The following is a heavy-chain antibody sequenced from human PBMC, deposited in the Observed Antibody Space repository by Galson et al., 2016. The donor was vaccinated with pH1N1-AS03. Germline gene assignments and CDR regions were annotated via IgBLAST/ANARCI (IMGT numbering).Heavy chain of an antibody. CDR2: LIPIFHTP. V-gene: IGHV1-69*06. CDR1: GGTFSSYA. J-gene: IGHJ4*02. Sequence: SVKVSCKASGGTFSSYAFTWVRQAPGQGLKWVGGLIPIFHTPNYAQKFQGRVTIIADKSTSTAYMELRSLTSEDTAVYYCASSPDYSDTSVYYGTAYWGQGTLVTVSS. D-gene: IGHD3-22*01. CDR3: ASSPDYSDTSVYYGTAY.